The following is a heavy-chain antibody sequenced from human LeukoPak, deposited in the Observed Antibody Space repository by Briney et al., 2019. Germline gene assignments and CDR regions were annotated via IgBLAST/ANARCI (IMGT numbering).Heavy chain of an antibody. V-gene: IGHV3-7*01. CDR1: GFTFSAYW. Sequence: GGSLRLACAASGFTFSAYWTSCASQAPGKWLEWVGNINDVGSDKYYVASVNGRFTFSRDNVKSLLYLQMNNLRAEDTAVYYCARHVAAGTVDYWGQGTLVTVSS. D-gene: IGHD6-13*01. J-gene: IGHJ4*02. CDR3: ARHVAAGTVDY. CDR2: INDVGSDK.